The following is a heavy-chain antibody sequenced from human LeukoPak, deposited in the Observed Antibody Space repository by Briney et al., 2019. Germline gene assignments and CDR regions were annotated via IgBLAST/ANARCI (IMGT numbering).Heavy chain of an antibody. CDR3: AGIVGVPLDYYYGMDV. Sequence: GASVKVSCKASGGTFSSYAISWVRQAPGQGLEWMGGIIPIFGTANYAQKFQGRVTITADESTSTAYMELSSLRSEDTAVYYCAGIVGVPLDYYYGMDVWGQGTTVTVSS. CDR2: IIPIFGTA. J-gene: IGHJ6*02. D-gene: IGHD2-15*01. CDR1: GGTFSSYA. V-gene: IGHV1-69*13.